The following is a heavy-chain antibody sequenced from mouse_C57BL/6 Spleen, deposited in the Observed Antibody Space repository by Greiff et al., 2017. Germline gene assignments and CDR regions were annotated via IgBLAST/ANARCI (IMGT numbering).Heavy chain of an antibody. CDR3: ARTPPYYGSSYVDY. V-gene: IGHV1-69*01. CDR2: IDPSDSYT. D-gene: IGHD1-1*01. CDR1: GYTFTSYW. J-gene: IGHJ2*01. Sequence: VQLQQPGAELVMPGASVKLSCKASGYTFTSYWMHWVKQRPGQGLEWIGEIDPSDSYTNYNQKFKGKSTLTVDKSSSTAYMQLSSLTSEDSAVDYCARTPPYYGSSYVDYWGQGTTLTVSS.